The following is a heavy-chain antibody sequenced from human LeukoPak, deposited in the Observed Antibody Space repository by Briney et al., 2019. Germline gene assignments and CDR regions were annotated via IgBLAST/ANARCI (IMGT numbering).Heavy chain of an antibody. V-gene: IGHV3-23*01. CDR3: AKDPTYYYGSGSYWRNYYFDY. CDR2: ISGSGGST. D-gene: IGHD3-10*01. CDR1: GFTFSSYA. Sequence: SAGSLRLSCAASGFTFSSYAMSWVRQAPGKGLEWVSAISGSGGSTYYADSVKGRFTISRDNSKNTLYLQMNSLRAEDTAVYYCAKDPTYYYGSGSYWRNYYFDYWGQGTLVTVSS. J-gene: IGHJ4*02.